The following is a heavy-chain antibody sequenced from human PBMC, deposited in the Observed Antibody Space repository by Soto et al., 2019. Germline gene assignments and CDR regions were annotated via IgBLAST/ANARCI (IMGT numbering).Heavy chain of an antibody. CDR3: ARITTVLPLVLGGVDV. D-gene: IGHD4-17*01. J-gene: IGHJ6*02. Sequence: QVHLVQSGAEVKKPGASVKVSCKASGYTFTTYAIHWVRQAPGQRLEWMGWINADNGNTQYSQKFQGRVNITRDTSASTVYMELSSLISEDTAVYYCARITTVLPLVLGGVDVWGQGTTVTVSS. V-gene: IGHV1-3*01. CDR2: INADNGNT. CDR1: GYTFTTYA.